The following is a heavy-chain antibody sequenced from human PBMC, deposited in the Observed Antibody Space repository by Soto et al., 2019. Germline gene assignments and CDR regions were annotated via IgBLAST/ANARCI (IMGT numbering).Heavy chain of an antibody. CDR1: GFTFSSYS. J-gene: IGHJ5*02. D-gene: IGHD3-3*01. V-gene: IGHV3-48*02. CDR3: ARDLGDYDFWTRVRYNWFDP. Sequence: GGSLRLSCAASGFTFSSYSMNWVRQAPGKGLEWVSYISSSSSTIYYADSVKGRFTISRDNAKNSLYLQMNSLRDEDTAVYYCARDLGDYDFWTRVRYNWFDPWGQGTLVTVSS. CDR2: ISSSSSTI.